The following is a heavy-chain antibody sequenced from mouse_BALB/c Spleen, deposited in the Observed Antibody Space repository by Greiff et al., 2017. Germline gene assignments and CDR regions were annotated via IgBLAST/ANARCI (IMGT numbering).Heavy chain of an antibody. V-gene: IGHV1S81*02. CDR1: GYTFTSYW. J-gene: IGHJ4*01. D-gene: IGHD4-1*01. Sequence: VKLQQPGAELVKPGASVKLSCKASGYTFTSYWMHWVKQRPGQGLEWIGEINPSNGRTNYNEKFKSKATLTVDKSSSTAYMQLSSLTSEDSAVYYCARKRGTGTYYYAMDYWGQGTSVTVSS. CDR2: INPSNGRT. CDR3: ARKRGTGTYYYAMDY.